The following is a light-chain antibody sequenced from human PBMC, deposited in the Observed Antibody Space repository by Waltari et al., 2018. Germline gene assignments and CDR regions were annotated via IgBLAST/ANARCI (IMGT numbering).Light chain of an antibody. Sequence: QSALTQPASVSGSPGQSITISCTGTSSDVGGYNYVSWYQHYLGKAPKLIIYEVTNRPSGVSNRFSGSKSGNTASLTSSGLRTEDEADYYCSSYTSSSAYVFGGGTRVTVL. CDR3: SSYTSSSAYV. V-gene: IGLV2-14*01. J-gene: IGLJ1*01. CDR2: EVT. CDR1: SSDVGGYNY.